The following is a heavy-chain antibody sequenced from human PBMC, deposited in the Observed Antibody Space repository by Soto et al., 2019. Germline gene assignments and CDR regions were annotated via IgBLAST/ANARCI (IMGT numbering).Heavy chain of an antibody. CDR1: GGSISSGGYS. CDR2: INHSGST. D-gene: IGHD5-12*01. V-gene: IGHV4-30-2*01. CDR3: ARRYSGYDPNWFDP. J-gene: IGHJ5*02. Sequence: LSLTFAVSGGSISSGGYSWSWIRQPPGKGLEWIGYINHSGSTYYNPSLKSRVTISVDRSKNQFSLKLSSVTAADTAVYYCARRYSGYDPNWFDPWGQGTLVTVSS.